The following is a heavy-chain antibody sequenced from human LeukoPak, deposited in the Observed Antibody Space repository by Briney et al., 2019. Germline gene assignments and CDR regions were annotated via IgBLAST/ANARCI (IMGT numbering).Heavy chain of an antibody. CDR1: GYTFTSYD. CDR3: ARGEGGATYYYDSSGYCPDY. V-gene: IGHV1-8*01. Sequence: ASVKVSCKASGYTFTSYDIHWVRQATGQGLEWMGWMSPNRGNIDYAQKFQGRVTMTRNTSISTAYMELSGLRSEDTAVYYCARGEGGATYYYDSSGYCPDYWGQGTLVTVSS. D-gene: IGHD3-22*01. CDR2: MSPNRGNI. J-gene: IGHJ4*02.